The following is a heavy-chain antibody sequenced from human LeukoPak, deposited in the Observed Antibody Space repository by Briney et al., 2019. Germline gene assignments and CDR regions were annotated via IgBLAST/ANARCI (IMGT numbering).Heavy chain of an antibody. Sequence: GSLRLPCAASAFTFSSYTMSWVRQAPGKGLEGVSAISNSGGSTYYADSVKGRFTISRDNSKNTLYLQMNSLRAEDTAVYYCAKDGYVSWAYQLSHFDYWGQGTLVTVSS. CDR2: ISNSGGST. D-gene: IGHD2-2*03. V-gene: IGHV3-23*01. CDR3: AKDGYVSWAYQLSHFDY. J-gene: IGHJ4*02. CDR1: AFTFSSYT.